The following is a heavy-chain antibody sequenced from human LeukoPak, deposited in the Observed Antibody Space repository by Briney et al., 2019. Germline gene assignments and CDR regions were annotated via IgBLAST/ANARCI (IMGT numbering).Heavy chain of an antibody. J-gene: IGHJ3*02. Sequence: SETLSLTCTVSGGSISSSDYYWGWIRQPPGKGLEWIGSTYSSGATYYNPSLNSRVTISVDRSKNQLSVKLTSVTAADTAVYYCARLITIFEVATSDAFDIWGPGTVVTVSS. CDR1: GGSISSSDYY. V-gene: IGHV4-39*01. CDR2: TYSSGAT. CDR3: ARLITIFEVATSDAFDI. D-gene: IGHD3-3*01.